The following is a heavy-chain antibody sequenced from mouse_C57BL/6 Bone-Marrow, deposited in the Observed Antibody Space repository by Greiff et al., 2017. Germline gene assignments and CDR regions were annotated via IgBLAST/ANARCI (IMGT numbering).Heavy chain of an antibody. CDR3: ARFPFY. Sequence: VQLQQSGAELVRPGTSVKVSCKASGYAFTNYLIEWVKQRPGQGLEWIGVINPGSGGTNYNEKFKGKATLTADKSSSTAYMHLSSLTSEDSAVYFCARFPFYWGQGTTLTVSS. CDR2: INPGSGGT. CDR1: GYAFTNYL. V-gene: IGHV1-54*01. J-gene: IGHJ2*01.